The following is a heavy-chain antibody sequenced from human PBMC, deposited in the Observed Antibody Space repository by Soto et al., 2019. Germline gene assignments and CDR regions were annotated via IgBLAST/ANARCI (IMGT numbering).Heavy chain of an antibody. CDR1: GFTFSSYW. CDR2: INSDGSST. Sequence: GGSLRLSCAASGFTFSSYWMHWVRQAPGKGLVWVSRINSDGSSTSYADSVKGRFTISRDNAKNTLYLQMNSLRAEDTAVYYCAREGDIVVVPAINWFDPCGEGTLVTLSS. V-gene: IGHV3-74*01. D-gene: IGHD2-2*01. J-gene: IGHJ5*02. CDR3: AREGDIVVVPAINWFDP.